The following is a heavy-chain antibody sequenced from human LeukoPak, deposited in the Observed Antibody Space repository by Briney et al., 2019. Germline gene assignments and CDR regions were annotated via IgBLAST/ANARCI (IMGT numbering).Heavy chain of an antibody. D-gene: IGHD3-9*01. V-gene: IGHV3-15*01. J-gene: IGHJ4*02. CDR1: GFTFSNAW. CDR3: TTEAGYDILTGYYRAERLH. CDR2: IKSKTDGGTT. Sequence: GGSLRLSCAASGFTFSNAWMSWVRQAPGKGLEWVGRIKSKTDGGTTDYAAPVKGRFTISRDNSKNTLYLQMNSLKTEDTAVYYCTTEAGYDILTGYYRAERLHWGQGTLVTVSS.